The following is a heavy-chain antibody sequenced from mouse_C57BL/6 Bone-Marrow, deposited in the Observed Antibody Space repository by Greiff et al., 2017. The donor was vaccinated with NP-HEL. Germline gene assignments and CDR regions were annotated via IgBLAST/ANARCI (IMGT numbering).Heavy chain of an antibody. D-gene: IGHD2-2*01. CDR2: IDPMRGGK. J-gene: IGHJ2*01. CDR1: GNNFTSYW. V-gene: IGHV1-72*01. Sequence: HVQIKKQREERGKKGEGGKREGKEEGNNFTSYWMHREKQTPGRGLEWIGRIDPMRGGKKYNEKFKSKATLTVDKPSSTAYMQLSSLTSEDSAVYYCARSCYGYDGFDYWGQGTTLTVSS. CDR3: ARSCYGYDGFDY.